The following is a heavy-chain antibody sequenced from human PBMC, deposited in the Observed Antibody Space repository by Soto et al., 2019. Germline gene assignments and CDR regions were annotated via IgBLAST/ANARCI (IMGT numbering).Heavy chain of an antibody. D-gene: IGHD6-13*01. CDR3: ARGSSWSLIYYYGMDV. CDR1: GFTFSSYD. V-gene: IGHV3-13*01. Sequence: PGGSLRLSCAASGFTFSSYDMHWVRQATGKGLEWVSAIGTAGDTYYPGSVKGRFTISRENAKNSLYLQMNSLRAEDTAVYYCARGSSWSLIYYYGMDVWGQGTTVTVSS. J-gene: IGHJ6*02. CDR2: IGTAGDT.